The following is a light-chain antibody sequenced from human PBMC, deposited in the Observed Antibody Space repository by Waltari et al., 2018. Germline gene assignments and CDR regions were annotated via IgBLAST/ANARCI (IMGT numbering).Light chain of an antibody. CDR3: AAWDASLNALL. CDR1: RSNIGTNT. V-gene: IGLV1-44*01. J-gene: IGLJ2*01. Sequence: QSMLTQPPSASGTPGQRVTISCSGGRSNIGTNTVNWYKQVPGTAPKLLIYSNNRRPSGVPDRFSGSRSGTSASLAMSGPQSEDEGEYYCAAWDASLNALLFGGGTTLTVL. CDR2: SNN.